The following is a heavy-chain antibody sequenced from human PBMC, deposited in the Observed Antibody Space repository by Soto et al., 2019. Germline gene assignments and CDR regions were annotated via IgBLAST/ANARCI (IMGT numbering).Heavy chain of an antibody. V-gene: IGHV1-8*01. J-gene: IGHJ4*02. CDR2: MNPNSGNT. CDR1: GYTFTSYD. Sequence: QVQLVQSGAEVKKPGASVKVSCKASGYTFTSYDINWVRQATGQGLEWMGWMNPNSGNTGYAQKFQGRVTMTRNTSINTAYRGLSSLRSGDTAVYYCGRGMAIVLWSGEHPIDYWGQEPLVTVSS. D-gene: IGHD3-10*01. CDR3: GRGMAIVLWSGEHPIDY.